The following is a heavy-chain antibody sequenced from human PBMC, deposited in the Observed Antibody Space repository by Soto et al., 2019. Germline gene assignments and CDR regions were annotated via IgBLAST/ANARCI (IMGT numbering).Heavy chain of an antibody. J-gene: IGHJ5*02. CDR1: GGSITDYS. CDR2: IFSSGST. Sequence: SETLSLTCTVSGGSITDYSWVLIRQPAGKGLEWIGRIFSSGSTNYNPSLKGRITMSLDTSKNQFSLKLNSATATDTAVYFCARDQGVVVTADNWFDPCGQGILVTVSS. CDR3: ARDQGVVVTADNWFDP. D-gene: IGHD2-21*02. V-gene: IGHV4-4*07.